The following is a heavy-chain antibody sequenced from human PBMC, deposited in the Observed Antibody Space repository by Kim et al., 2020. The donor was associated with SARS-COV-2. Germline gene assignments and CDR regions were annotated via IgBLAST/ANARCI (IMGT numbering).Heavy chain of an antibody. CDR1: GFTFSSYG. CDR3: AREIASYSSGWIYYYYGLDV. CDR2: ISYDGSNK. Sequence: GGSLRLSCAASGFTFSSYGMHWVRQAPGKGLEWVAVISYDGSNKNYVDSVKGRFTISRDNSKNTLYLQMNSLRAEDTAVYYCAREIASYSSGWIYYYYGLDVWGQGTTVTVSS. J-gene: IGHJ6*02. V-gene: IGHV3-30*04. D-gene: IGHD6-19*01.